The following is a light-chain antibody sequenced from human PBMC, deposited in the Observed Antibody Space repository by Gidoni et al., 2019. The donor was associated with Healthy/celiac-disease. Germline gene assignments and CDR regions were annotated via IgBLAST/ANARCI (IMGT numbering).Light chain of an antibody. CDR1: SSNIGSNS. V-gene: IGLV1-47*02. CDR3: AAWDDSLVWV. CDR2: SNN. Sequence: SVLTQPPSPSGTPAQRVTISCSGSSSNIGSNSVYWYQHLPGTAPKLLFYSNNPRPSGVPGRFSGSKSGTAASLAISGLRSEDEADYYCAAWDDSLVWVFGGGTKLTVL. J-gene: IGLJ3*02.